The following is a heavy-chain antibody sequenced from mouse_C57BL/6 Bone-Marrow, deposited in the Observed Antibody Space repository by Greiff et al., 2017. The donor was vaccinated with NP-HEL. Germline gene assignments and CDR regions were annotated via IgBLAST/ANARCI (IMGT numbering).Heavy chain of an antibody. V-gene: IGHV1-64*01. J-gene: IGHJ2*01. CDR2: IHPNSGST. D-gene: IGHD1-1*01. CDR3: ARHAITTVVYFDY. Sequence: QVQLQQPGAELVKPGASVKLSCKASGYTFTSYWMHWVKQRPGQGLEWIGMIHPNSGSTNYNEKFKSKATLTVDKSSSTDYMQLSSLTSEDSAVYYCARHAITTVVYFDYWGQGTTLTVSS. CDR1: GYTFTSYW.